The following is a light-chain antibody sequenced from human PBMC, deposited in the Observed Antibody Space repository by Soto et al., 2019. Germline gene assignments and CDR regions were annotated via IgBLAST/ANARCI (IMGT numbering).Light chain of an antibody. CDR1: QSVSTN. CDR3: QQNNEWHLT. V-gene: IGKV3-15*01. J-gene: IGKJ4*01. Sequence: ETVMTQSPATLSVSPGERATLSCGASQSVSTNLAWYQQKPGQVPRLLIYGASTRASDIPARFSGSGSGTEFTLTIRSLQSEDFAVYYCQQNNEWHLTFGGGTKVEIE. CDR2: GAS.